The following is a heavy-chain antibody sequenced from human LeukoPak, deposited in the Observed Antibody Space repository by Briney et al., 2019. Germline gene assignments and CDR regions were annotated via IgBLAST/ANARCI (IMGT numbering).Heavy chain of an antibody. J-gene: IGHJ6*03. Sequence: PSETLSLTCAVSGGSISSSNWWRWVRQPPGKGLEWIGEIYDSESTNYNPSLKSRVTISVDKSKNQFSLKLSSVTAADTAVYYCARSSYGDYYYYYYMDVWGKGTTVTVSS. V-gene: IGHV4-4*02. D-gene: IGHD5-18*01. CDR1: GGSISSSNW. CDR3: ARSSYGDYYYYYYMDV. CDR2: IYDSEST.